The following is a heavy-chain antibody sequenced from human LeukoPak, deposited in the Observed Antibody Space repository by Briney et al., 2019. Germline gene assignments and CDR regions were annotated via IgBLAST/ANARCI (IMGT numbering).Heavy chain of an antibody. CDR3: ARGGYSSSWYHFDY. D-gene: IGHD6-13*01. V-gene: IGHV3-30*14. Sequence: GGSLRLSCAASGFTFRNYVIHWVRQAPGKGLEWVAVTSSDLNVKLYADSVKGRFTISRDNSKNTLFLQMNSLRAEDTAVYYCARGGYSSSWYHFDYWGQGTLVTVSS. J-gene: IGHJ4*02. CDR1: GFTFRNYV. CDR2: TSSDLNVK.